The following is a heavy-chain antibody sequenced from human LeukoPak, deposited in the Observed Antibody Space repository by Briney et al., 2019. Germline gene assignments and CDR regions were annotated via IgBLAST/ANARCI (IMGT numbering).Heavy chain of an antibody. CDR1: GFTFSSYA. CDR3: AKDKVRPRPMVRGEHYFDY. D-gene: IGHD3-10*01. V-gene: IGHV3-23*01. J-gene: IGHJ4*02. Sequence: PGGSLRLSCAASGFTFSSYAMSWVRQAPGKGLEWVSAISGSGGSTYYADSVKGRFTISRDNSKNTLYLQMNSLRAEDTAVYYCAKDKVRPRPMVRGEHYFDYWGQGTLVTVSS. CDR2: ISGSGGST.